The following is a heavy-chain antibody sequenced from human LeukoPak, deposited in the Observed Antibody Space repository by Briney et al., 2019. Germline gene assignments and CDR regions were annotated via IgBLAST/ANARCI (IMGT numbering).Heavy chain of an antibody. J-gene: IGHJ4*02. CDR3: ARWGRAVSGLSRHTFDY. D-gene: IGHD3-16*01. CDR2: IHPGDSDT. CDR1: GYSFANNW. Sequence: GESLKISCKGSGYSFANNWIAWVRQMPGKGLEWMGIIHPGDSDTRYRPSFQGQVAISADKSISTAYLQWSSLKASDTAMYYCARWGRAVSGLSRHTFDYWGQGTLVTVSS. V-gene: IGHV5-51*01.